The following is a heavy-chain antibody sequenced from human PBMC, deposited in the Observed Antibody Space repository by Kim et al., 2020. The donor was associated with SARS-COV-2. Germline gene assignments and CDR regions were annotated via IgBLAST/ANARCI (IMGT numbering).Heavy chain of an antibody. J-gene: IGHJ3*02. Sequence: SETLSLTCTVSGVSVTSSTYSWGWIRQPPGKGLEWIGNIFYNGYTSYNPSLKSRVTISVDTSKSQFSLKLSSVTAADTAVYYCARKESTMTIVGFDIWGQGTTVTVSS. CDR2: IFYNGYT. CDR1: GVSVTSSTYS. CDR3: ARKESTMTIVGFDI. V-gene: IGHV4-39*01. D-gene: IGHD3-10*01.